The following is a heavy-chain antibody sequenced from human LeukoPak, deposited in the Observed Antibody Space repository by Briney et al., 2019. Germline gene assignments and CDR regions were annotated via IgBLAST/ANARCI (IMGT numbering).Heavy chain of an antibody. D-gene: IGHD2-2*01. V-gene: IGHV1-2*02. J-gene: IGHJ4*02. CDR3: ATFWGYCSSTSCRTYYFDY. Sequence: ASVKVSCKASGYTFTGYYMHWVRQAPGQGLEWMGWINPNSGGTNYAQKFQGRVTMTRDTSISTAYMELSRLRSDDTAVYYCATFWGYCSSTSCRTYYFDYWGQGTLVTVSS. CDR1: GYTFTGYY. CDR2: INPNSGGT.